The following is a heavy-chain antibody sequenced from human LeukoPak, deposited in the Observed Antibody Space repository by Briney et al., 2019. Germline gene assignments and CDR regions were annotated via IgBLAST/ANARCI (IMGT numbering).Heavy chain of an antibody. Sequence: GGSLRLSCAASGFTFSSYWMSWVRQAPGKGLEGVAVIWYDGSNKYYADSVKGRFTISRDNSKNTLYLQMNSLRAEDTAVYYCARDLQHYYGSGSYFDYWGQGTLVTVSS. CDR2: IWYDGSNK. J-gene: IGHJ4*02. V-gene: IGHV3-33*08. CDR3: ARDLQHYYGSGSYFDY. D-gene: IGHD3-10*01. CDR1: GFTFSSYW.